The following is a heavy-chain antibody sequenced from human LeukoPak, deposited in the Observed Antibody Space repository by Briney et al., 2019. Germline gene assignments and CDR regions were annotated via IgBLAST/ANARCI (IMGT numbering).Heavy chain of an antibody. V-gene: IGHV3-23*01. D-gene: IGHD3-22*01. CDR2: ISGTGVTT. CDR1: GLTFSNYA. CDR3: AGGPSYYYDSRWFDP. J-gene: IGHJ5*02. Sequence: GGSLRLSCAASGLTFSNYAMSWVRQAPGKGLDWVSAISGTGVTTYYADSVKGRFTISRDNSKNTLYLQMNSLRAEDTAVYYCAGGPSYYYDSRWFDPWGQGTLVTVSS.